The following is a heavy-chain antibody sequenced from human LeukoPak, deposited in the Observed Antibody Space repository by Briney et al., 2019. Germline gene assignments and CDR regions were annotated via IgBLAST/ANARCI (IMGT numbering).Heavy chain of an antibody. CDR3: ARQSPYYGWYEDYYYGMDV. Sequence: SETLSLTCTISGGSISSSSYYWGWIRQPPGKGLEWIGSIYYSGSTYYNPSLKSRVTISVDTSKNQFSLKLSSVTAADTAVYYCARQSPYYGWYEDYYYGMDVWGQGTTVTVSS. CDR2: IYYSGST. D-gene: IGHD6-19*01. V-gene: IGHV4-39*01. J-gene: IGHJ6*02. CDR1: GGSISSSSYY.